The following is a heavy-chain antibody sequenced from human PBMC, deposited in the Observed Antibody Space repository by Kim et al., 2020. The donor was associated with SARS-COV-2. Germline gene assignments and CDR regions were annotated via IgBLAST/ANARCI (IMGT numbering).Heavy chain of an antibody. V-gene: IGHV4-59*13. Sequence: SETLSLTCTVSGGSISSYYWSWIRQPPGKGLEWIGYIYYSGSTNYNPSLKSRVTISVDTSKNQFSLKLSSVTAADTAVYYCARVGSSWFQAFDYWGQGTLVTVSS. D-gene: IGHD6-13*01. CDR2: IYYSGST. CDR1: GGSISSYY. J-gene: IGHJ4*02. CDR3: ARVGSSWFQAFDY.